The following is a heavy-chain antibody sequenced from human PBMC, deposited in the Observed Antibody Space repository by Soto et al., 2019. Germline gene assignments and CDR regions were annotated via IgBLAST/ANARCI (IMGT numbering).Heavy chain of an antibody. V-gene: IGHV5-51*01. CDR2: IYPGDSDT. Sequence: GESLKISCKGSGYSFTNYWIGWVRQMPGKGLECMGIIYPGDSDTRYSPSFQGQVTISADKSISTAYLQWSSLKASDTGMYYCARHYLYSSSWYLDYWGQGTLVTVSS. D-gene: IGHD6-13*01. J-gene: IGHJ4*02. CDR3: ARHYLYSSSWYLDY. CDR1: GYSFTNYW.